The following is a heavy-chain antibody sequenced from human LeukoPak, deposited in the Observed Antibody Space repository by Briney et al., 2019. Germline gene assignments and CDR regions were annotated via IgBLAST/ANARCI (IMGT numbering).Heavy chain of an antibody. CDR1: GFTFSSYG. Sequence: GGSLRLSCAASGFTFSSYGMHWVRQAPGKGLEWVAFIRYDGSNKYYADSVKGRFTISRDNSKNTLYLQMNSLRAEDTAVYYCARDPNGDYSYFDYWGQGTLVTVSS. CDR3: ARDPNGDYSYFDY. J-gene: IGHJ4*02. CDR2: IRYDGSNK. V-gene: IGHV3-30*02. D-gene: IGHD4-17*01.